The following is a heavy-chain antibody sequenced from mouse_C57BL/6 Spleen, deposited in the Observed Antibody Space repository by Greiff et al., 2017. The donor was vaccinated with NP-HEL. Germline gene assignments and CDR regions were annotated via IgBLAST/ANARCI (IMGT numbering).Heavy chain of an antibody. V-gene: IGHV1-81*01. CDR2: IYPRSGNT. CDR1: GYTFTSYG. J-gene: IGHJ4*01. CDR3: AGSITTVVAMDYYAMDY. Sequence: QVQLQQSGAELARPGASVKLSCKASGYTFTSYGISWVKQRTGQGLEWIGEIYPRSGNTYYNEKFKGKATLTADKSSSTAYMELRSLTSDDSAVYFCAGSITTVVAMDYYAMDYWGQGTSVTVSS. D-gene: IGHD1-1*01.